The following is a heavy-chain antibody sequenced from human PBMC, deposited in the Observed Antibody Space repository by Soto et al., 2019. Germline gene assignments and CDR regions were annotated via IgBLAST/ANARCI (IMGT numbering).Heavy chain of an antibody. CDR1: GGSISSYY. V-gene: IGHV4-59*01. CDR2: IYYSGST. D-gene: IGHD5-18*01. J-gene: IGHJ4*02. Sequence: PSETLSLTCTVSGGSISSYYWSWIRQPPGKGLEWIGYIYYSGSTNYNPSLKSRVTISVDTSKNQFSLKLSSVTDMDPVDTATYYCARIVIDVETRVFDYWGQGTVVTVSS. CDR3: ARIVIDVETRVFDY.